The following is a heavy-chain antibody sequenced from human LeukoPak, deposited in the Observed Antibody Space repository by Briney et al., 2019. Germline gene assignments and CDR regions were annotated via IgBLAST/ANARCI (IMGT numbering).Heavy chain of an antibody. Sequence: PSQTLSLTCSVSGGSISRCVYYWSWIRQPPGKGLDWIGYTSYSGSTYYNPSLKSRVIISVDTSKNQFSLKLSSVTAADTAVYYCARINWSGYYTASFDYWGQGTLVTVSS. CDR1: GGSISRCVYY. V-gene: IGHV4-30-4*08. J-gene: IGHJ4*02. CDR3: ARINWSGYYTASFDY. CDR2: TSYSGST. D-gene: IGHD3-3*01.